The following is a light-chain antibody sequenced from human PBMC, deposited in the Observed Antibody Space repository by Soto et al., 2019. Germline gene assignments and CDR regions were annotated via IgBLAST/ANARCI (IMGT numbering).Light chain of an antibody. CDR2: TAS. J-gene: IGKJ1*01. CDR3: QQSYITPWT. Sequence: DIQVTQSPSSLSASVGDRVTITCRASQTISNYLNWYQQKPGKAPKVLISTASSLQSGVPSRFSGSGSGTEFTLTISSLQPEDFATYYCQQSYITPWTFGQGTKVEIK. V-gene: IGKV1-39*01. CDR1: QTISNY.